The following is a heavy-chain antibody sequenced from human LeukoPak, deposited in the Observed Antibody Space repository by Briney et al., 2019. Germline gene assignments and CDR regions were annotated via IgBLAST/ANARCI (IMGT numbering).Heavy chain of an antibody. CDR3: ATYTHWVAGDV. V-gene: IGHV3-7*01. Sequence: PGESLRPSCAASGFTFSDSWMSWVRQAPGKGLEWVANMNQDGSEKDYVDSVKGRFTISRDNARNSLYLQVSSLRAEDTAVYYCATYTHWVAGDVWGQGTTVTVSS. D-gene: IGHD3-16*01. J-gene: IGHJ6*02. CDR2: MNQDGSEK. CDR1: GFTFSDSW.